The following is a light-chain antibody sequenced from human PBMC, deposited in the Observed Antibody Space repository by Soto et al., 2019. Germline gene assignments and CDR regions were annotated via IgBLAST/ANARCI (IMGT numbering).Light chain of an antibody. Sequence: DIQMTQSPSTLSASVGDRVTITCRASQSISGWLAWYQQKPGKAPKLLIYKASSLESGVPSRFSGSGSGTEFTLTISSLQPDDCATYYCQQYDSLVTFGPGTKVDIK. J-gene: IGKJ3*01. CDR2: KAS. CDR1: QSISGW. V-gene: IGKV1-5*03. CDR3: QQYDSLVT.